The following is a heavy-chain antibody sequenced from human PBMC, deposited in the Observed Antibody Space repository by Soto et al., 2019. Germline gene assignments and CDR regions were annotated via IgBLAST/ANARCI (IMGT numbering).Heavy chain of an antibody. CDR1: GYTFTSYG. Sequence: ASVKVSCKASGYTFTSYGISWVRQAPGQGLEWMGWISAYNGNTNYAQKLQGRVTMTTDTSTSTAYMELRSLRSDDTAVYYCARVGYYYGSGTVYYYGMDVWGQGTTVTVSS. CDR3: ARVGYYYGSGTVYYYGMDV. CDR2: ISAYNGNT. V-gene: IGHV1-18*01. J-gene: IGHJ6*02. D-gene: IGHD3-10*01.